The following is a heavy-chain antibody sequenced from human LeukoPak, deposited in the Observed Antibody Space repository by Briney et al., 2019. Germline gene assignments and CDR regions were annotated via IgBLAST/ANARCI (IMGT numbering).Heavy chain of an antibody. CDR1: GGSISSYY. J-gene: IGHJ4*02. CDR2: IYYSGST. CDR3: ARDRHLDIVVVPAAPDY. D-gene: IGHD2-2*03. Sequence: SETLSLTCTVSGGSISSYYWSWIRQPPGKGLEWIGYIYYSGSTNYNPSLKSRVTISVDTSKNQFSLKLSSVTAADTAVYYCARDRHLDIVVVPAAPDYWGQGTLVTVSS. V-gene: IGHV4-59*01.